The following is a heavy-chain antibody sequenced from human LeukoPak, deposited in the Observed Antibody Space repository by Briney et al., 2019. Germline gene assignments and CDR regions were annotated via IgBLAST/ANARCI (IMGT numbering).Heavy chain of an antibody. D-gene: IGHD3-22*01. CDR1: GGSISSGGYY. CDR2: IYYSGST. V-gene: IGHV4-31*03. CDR3: ARTEVYSYDSSSYNDAFDI. J-gene: IGHJ3*02. Sequence: PQTLSLTCTVSGGSISSGGYYWSWIRQHPGKGLEWIGYIYYSGSTYYNPSLKSRVTISVDTSKNQFSLKLSSVTAADTAVYYCARTEVYSYDSSSYNDAFDIWGQGTLVTVSS.